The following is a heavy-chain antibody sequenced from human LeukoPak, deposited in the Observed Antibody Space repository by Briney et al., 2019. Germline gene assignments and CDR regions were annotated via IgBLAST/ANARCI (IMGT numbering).Heavy chain of an antibody. J-gene: IGHJ6*02. D-gene: IGHD5-18*01. CDR2: IYYSGST. V-gene: IGHV4-61*01. Sequence: SETLSLTCTVSGGSISSGSYYWSWIRQPPGKGLEWIGYIYYSGSTNYNPSLKCRVTISVDTSKNQFSLKLSSVTAADTAVYYCARDFFGYGYGFLVSSDYYGMDVWGQGTTVTVSS. CDR1: GGSISSGSYY. CDR3: ARDFFGYGYGFLVSSDYYGMDV.